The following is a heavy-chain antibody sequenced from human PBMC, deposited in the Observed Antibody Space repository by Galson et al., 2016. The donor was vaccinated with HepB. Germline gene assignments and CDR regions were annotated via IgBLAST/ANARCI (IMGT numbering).Heavy chain of an antibody. V-gene: IGHV6-1*01. CDR1: GDSVSNINAG. D-gene: IGHD7-27*01. J-gene: IGHJ4*02. Sequence: CAISGDSVSNINAGWNWIRQSPSRGLEWLGRTYYRSKWSYDYADSVRGRIAIHPDTTKNQVSLQLNSVTAEDTAVYYRTRVRELGRGFHSWGQGTLVIVSS. CDR2: TYYRSKWSY. CDR3: TRVRELGRGFHS.